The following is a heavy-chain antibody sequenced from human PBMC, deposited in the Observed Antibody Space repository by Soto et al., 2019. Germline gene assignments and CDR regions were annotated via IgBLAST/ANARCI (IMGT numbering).Heavy chain of an antibody. J-gene: IGHJ6*02. V-gene: IGHV3-30-3*01. CDR1: GFTFSSYA. D-gene: IGHD1-7*01. Sequence: QVQLVASGGGVVQPGRSLRLSCAASGFTFSSYAMHWVRQAPGPGMEWVALISYDGSNKYYADSVKGRFTISRDNSKNTLYLQMNSLRPEDTAVYHCARDQGGTTLYYHGMDVWGQGTTVTVSS. CDR3: ARDQGGTTLYYHGMDV. CDR2: ISYDGSNK.